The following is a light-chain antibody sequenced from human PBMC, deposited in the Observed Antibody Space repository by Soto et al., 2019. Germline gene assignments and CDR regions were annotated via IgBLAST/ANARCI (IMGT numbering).Light chain of an antibody. CDR2: EVN. CDR1: SSDVGSYNY. J-gene: IGLJ1*01. V-gene: IGLV2-14*01. CDR3: SSYTTSTTYV. Sequence: QSALTQPASVSGSPGQSITIYCTGTSSDVGSYNYVSWYQQHPGKAPKLMISEVNYRPSGVSDRFSGSKSGNTASLTISGLRPEDEADYYCSSYTTSTTYVFGTGTKLTVL.